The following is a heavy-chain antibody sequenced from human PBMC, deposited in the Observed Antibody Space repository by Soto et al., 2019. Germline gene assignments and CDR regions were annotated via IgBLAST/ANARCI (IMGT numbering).Heavy chain of an antibody. J-gene: IGHJ5*02. D-gene: IGHD1-26*01. CDR3: ARAGIVATTQLGWFDP. V-gene: IGHV3-33*01. Sequence: QVQLVESGGGVVQPGRSLRLSCAASGFSFSNYGIHWVRQAPGKGLEWVAVIWPDGNNKVYPDSVKGRFTISRDNFKNTLYLQMNSLRAEDTAMYYCARAGIVATTQLGWFDPWGQGTLVIVSS. CDR2: IWPDGNNK. CDR1: GFSFSNYG.